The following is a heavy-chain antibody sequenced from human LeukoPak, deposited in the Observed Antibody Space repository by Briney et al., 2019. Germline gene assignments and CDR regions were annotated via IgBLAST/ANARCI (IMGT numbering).Heavy chain of an antibody. D-gene: IGHD4-11*01. CDR3: ARKPVSYSYYYYGMDV. CDR1: GYTFTGYY. CDR2: INPNSGGT. Sequence: ASVKVSCKASGYTFTGYYMHWVRQAPGQGLEWMGWINPNSGGTNYAQKFQGRVTMTRDTSISTAYMELSRLRSDDTAVYYCARKPVSYSYYYYGMDVWGQGTTVTVSS. V-gene: IGHV1-2*02. J-gene: IGHJ6*02.